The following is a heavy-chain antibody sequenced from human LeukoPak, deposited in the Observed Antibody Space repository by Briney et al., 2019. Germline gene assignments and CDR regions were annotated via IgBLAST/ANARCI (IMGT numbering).Heavy chain of an antibody. CDR2: IYYSGST. J-gene: IGHJ3*02. CDR1: GSSISSYY. Sequence: SETLSLTCTVSGSSISSYYWGWIRQPPGKGEGWVGHIYYSGSTNYNRCLKSGVTISLDTSNNQLSLKLSSVTAADTAVYYCAKDNGGSCYSWSKGHDFDIWGQGTMVTVSS. CDR3: AKDNGGSCYSWSKGHDFDI. V-gene: IGHV4-59*01. D-gene: IGHD2-15*01.